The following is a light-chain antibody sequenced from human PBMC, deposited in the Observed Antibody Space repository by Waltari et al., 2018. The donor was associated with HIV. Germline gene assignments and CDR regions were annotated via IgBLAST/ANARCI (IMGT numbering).Light chain of an antibody. Sequence: QSVLTQPPSASGTPGQRVTIPCSGSSSNIGIHSVHWYQQLSGAAPTLLIYTNNQRPSGVPDRFSGSKSGTSASLAISGLHSEDEADYYCAAWDDSLNGFVFGAGTKVTVL. J-gene: IGLJ1*01. CDR2: TNN. CDR3: AAWDDSLNGFV. V-gene: IGLV1-44*01. CDR1: SSNIGIHS.